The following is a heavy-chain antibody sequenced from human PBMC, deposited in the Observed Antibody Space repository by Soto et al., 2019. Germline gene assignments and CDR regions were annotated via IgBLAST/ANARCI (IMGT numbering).Heavy chain of an antibody. D-gene: IGHD6-13*01. CDR2: INPTGGST. V-gene: IGHV1-46*03. Sequence: QVQLVQSGAEVKKPGASVRVSCQASGYIFTNFYIHWVRQAPGQGLEWMAIINPTGGSTNYAQQFQGRVTVTFDTSTSTVFMALNSLKYEDTAVYYCARHLAAGDSWGQGTLVIVSS. CDR1: GYIFTNFY. CDR3: ARHLAAGDS. J-gene: IGHJ4*02.